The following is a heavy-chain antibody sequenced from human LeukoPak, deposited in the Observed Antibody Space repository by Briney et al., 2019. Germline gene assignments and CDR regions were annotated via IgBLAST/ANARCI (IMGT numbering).Heavy chain of an antibody. CDR2: INHSGST. D-gene: IGHD6-13*01. CDR1: GGSISSSNW. J-gene: IGHJ5*02. V-gene: IGHV4-4*02. Sequence: PSETLSLTCAVSGGSISSSNWWSWVRQPPGKGLEWIGEINHSGSTNYNPSLKSRVTISVDTSKNQFSLKLSSVTAADTAVYYCARRGAYSSSWYLRDFWAWFDPWGQGTLVTVSS. CDR3: ARRGAYSSSWYLRDFWAWFDP.